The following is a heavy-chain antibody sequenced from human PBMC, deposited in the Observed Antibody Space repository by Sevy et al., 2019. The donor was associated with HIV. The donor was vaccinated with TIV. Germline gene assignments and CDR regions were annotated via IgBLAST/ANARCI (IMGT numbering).Heavy chain of an antibody. Sequence: ASVKVSCKVSGYTLTELSMHWVRQAPGKGLEWMGGFDPEDGETIYAQKFQGRVTMTEDTSTDTAYMELSSLRSEDTAVYYCARRGYCSSTSCRGGAYDYWGQGTLVTVSS. CDR3: ARRGYCSSTSCRGGAYDY. V-gene: IGHV1-24*01. CDR2: FDPEDGET. J-gene: IGHJ4*02. CDR1: GYTLTELS. D-gene: IGHD2-2*01.